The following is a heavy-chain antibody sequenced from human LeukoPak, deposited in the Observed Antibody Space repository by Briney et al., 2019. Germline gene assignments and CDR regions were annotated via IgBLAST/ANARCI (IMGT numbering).Heavy chain of an antibody. D-gene: IGHD5-18*01. CDR2: VSYDGYSQ. CDR1: GFTFSSYD. V-gene: IGHV3-30*18. Sequence: PGRSLRLSCAASGFTFSSYDMHWVRQAPGKGLEWVAVVSYDGYSQYYGGSVKGRFTISRANSKNTLYLQMDSLRTEDTAVYYCAKRHSYGFGYWGQGTLATVSS. CDR3: AKRHSYGFGY. J-gene: IGHJ4*02.